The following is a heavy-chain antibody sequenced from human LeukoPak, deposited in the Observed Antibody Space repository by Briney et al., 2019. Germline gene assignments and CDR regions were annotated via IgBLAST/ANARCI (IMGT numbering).Heavy chain of an antibody. D-gene: IGHD4-17*01. J-gene: IGHJ6*02. V-gene: IGHV3-23*01. CDR3: AKDPVRHYYYGMDV. Sequence: GSLRLSCAASGFTFSSYDMHWVRQATGKGLEWVSAISGSGGSTYYADSVKGRFTISRDNSKNTLYLQMNSLRAEDTAVYYCAKDPVRHYYYGMDVWGQGTTVTVSS. CDR2: ISGSGGST. CDR1: GFTFSSYD.